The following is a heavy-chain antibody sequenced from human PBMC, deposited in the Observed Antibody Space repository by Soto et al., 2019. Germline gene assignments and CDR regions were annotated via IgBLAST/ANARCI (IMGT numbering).Heavy chain of an antibody. CDR2: ISYDGSNK. V-gene: IGHV3-30*18. Sequence: GGSLRLSCAASGFTFSSYGMHWVRQAPGKGLEWVAVISYDGSNKYYADSVKGRFTISRDNSKNTLYLQMNSLRAEDTAVYYCAKSYLEEQSSSPWWFDPWGQGTLVTVSS. D-gene: IGHD6-6*01. CDR1: GFTFSSYG. CDR3: AKSYLEEQSSSPWWFDP. J-gene: IGHJ5*02.